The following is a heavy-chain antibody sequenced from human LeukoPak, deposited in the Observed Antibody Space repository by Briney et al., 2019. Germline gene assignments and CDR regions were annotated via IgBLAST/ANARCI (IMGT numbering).Heavy chain of an antibody. Sequence: GGSLRLSCAASGFTFDDYAMHWVRQAPGKGLEWVSGISWNSGSMGYADSVKGRFTISRDNAKNSLYLQMNSLRAEDTALYYCAKDSSYSSSWMYFDYWGQGTLVTVSS. CDR1: GFTFDDYA. CDR2: ISWNSGSM. J-gene: IGHJ4*02. D-gene: IGHD6-13*01. CDR3: AKDSSYSSSWMYFDY. V-gene: IGHV3-9*01.